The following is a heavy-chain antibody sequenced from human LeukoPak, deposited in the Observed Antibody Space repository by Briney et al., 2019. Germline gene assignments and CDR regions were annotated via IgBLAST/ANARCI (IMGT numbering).Heavy chain of an antibody. V-gene: IGHV3-11*06. CDR1: GFTFSDYY. CDR2: ISSSSSYT. J-gene: IGHJ4*02. CDR3: ARDFDRYGSGSH. D-gene: IGHD3-10*01. Sequence: GGSLRLSCAASGFTFSDYYMSWIRQAPGKGLEWVSYISSSSSYTNYADSVKGRFTISRDNAKNSLYLQMNSLRAEDTAVYYCARDFDRYGSGSHWGQGTLVTVSS.